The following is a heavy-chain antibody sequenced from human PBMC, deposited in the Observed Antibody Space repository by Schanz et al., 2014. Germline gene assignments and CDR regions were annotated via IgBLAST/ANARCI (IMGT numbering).Heavy chain of an antibody. Sequence: QVQLVQSGAEVKKPGASVKVSCKASGYTFVSYSMHWVRQAPGQGLEWMGIINPSGGGTSYALRFQDRVTVTRDTSTSTVYMELSGLRSEDTAVYYCAGAFDSSGYYFDYWGQGTLVTVSS. J-gene: IGHJ4*02. CDR3: AGAFDSSGYYFDY. CDR2: INPSGGGT. V-gene: IGHV1-46*03. D-gene: IGHD3-22*01. CDR1: GYTFVSYS.